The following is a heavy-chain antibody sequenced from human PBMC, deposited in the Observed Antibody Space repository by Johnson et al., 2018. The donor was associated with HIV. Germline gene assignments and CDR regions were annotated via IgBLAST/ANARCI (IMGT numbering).Heavy chain of an antibody. CDR3: AKDLRIAVAGVAFEI. J-gene: IGHJ3*02. CDR1: GFTFDDYG. CDR2: ISWNSGSI. D-gene: IGHD6-19*01. Sequence: VQLVESGGGVVRPGGSLRVSCAASGFTFDDYGMSWVRQAPGKGLEWVSGISWNSGSIGYADSVKGRFTISRDNAKNSLYLQMNSLRAEDTALYYCAKDLRIAVAGVAFEIWGQGTMVTVSS. V-gene: IGHV3-9*01.